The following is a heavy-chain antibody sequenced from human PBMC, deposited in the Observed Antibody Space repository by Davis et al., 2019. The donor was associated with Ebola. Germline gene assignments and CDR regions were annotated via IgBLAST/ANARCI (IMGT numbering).Heavy chain of an antibody. D-gene: IGHD2/OR15-2a*01. CDR2: VYYSGST. J-gene: IGHJ5*02. V-gene: IGHV4-39*01. Sequence: WVRRPPGKGLEWIGSVYYSGSTYYNPSLKSRVTMSVDTWKNQFSLKMSSVTAADTAVYYCATQYSNGWFDPWGQGILVTVSS. CDR3: ATQYSNGWFDP.